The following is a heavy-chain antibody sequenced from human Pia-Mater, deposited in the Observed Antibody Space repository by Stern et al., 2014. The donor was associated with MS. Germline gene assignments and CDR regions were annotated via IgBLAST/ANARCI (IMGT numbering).Heavy chain of an antibody. J-gene: IGHJ2*01. CDR1: GGSITNRDY. D-gene: IGHD4-11*01. V-gene: IGHV4-39*02. CDR2: VYYSGIT. Sequence: QLVESGPGLVKPSETLSLTCTVSGGSITNRDYWGWIRQSPGKGLEWIGSVYYSGITYYRPSLKSRATISIDPSRNQFFLGLTSVTATDTAVYFCARGVTAVTNYVPNWCFDLWGRGTLVTVSS. CDR3: ARGVTAVTNYVPNWCFDL.